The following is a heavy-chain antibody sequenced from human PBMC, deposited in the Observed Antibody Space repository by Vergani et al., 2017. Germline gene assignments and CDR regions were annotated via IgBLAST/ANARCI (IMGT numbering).Heavy chain of an antibody. J-gene: IGHJ4*02. CDR3: ARHRPYYDFWSGYTENYYFDY. CDR2: IYPGDSDT. D-gene: IGHD3-3*01. V-gene: IGHV5-51*01. CDR1: GYSFTSYW. Sequence: EVQLVQSGAEVKKPGESLKISCKGSGYSFTSYWIGWVRQMTGKGLEWMGIIYPGDSDTRYSPSFQGQVTISADKSISTAYLQWSSLKASDTAMYYCARHRPYYDFWSGYTENYYFDYWGQGTLVTVSS.